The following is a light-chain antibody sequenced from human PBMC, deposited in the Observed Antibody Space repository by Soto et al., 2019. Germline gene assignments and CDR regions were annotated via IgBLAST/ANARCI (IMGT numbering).Light chain of an antibody. V-gene: IGKV4-1*01. CDR2: WAS. Sequence: DIVMTQSPDSLAVSLDERATVSCRSSQSVLYSSNNKYYLAWYQQKQGQPPKLLIYWASTRESEVPDRFSGSGSGTDFTLTISDLQAEAVGVYYCQQYYNTPFTFGPGTRVDIK. J-gene: IGKJ3*01. CDR1: QSVLYSSNNKYY. CDR3: QQYYNTPFT.